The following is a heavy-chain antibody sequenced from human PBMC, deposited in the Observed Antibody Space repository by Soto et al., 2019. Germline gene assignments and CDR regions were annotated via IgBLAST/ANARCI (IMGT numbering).Heavy chain of an antibody. CDR3: AKDHSGYFYDSSGYY. J-gene: IGHJ4*02. D-gene: IGHD3-22*01. V-gene: IGHV3-23*01. CDR1: GFTFSSYA. CDR2: SXGSXXSX. Sequence: SLRLSCAASGFTFSSYAMSWVRQAPGKGLEWVSXSXGSXXSXYXAXPXXXXVTISRDNSKNTLYLQMNSLRAEDTAVYYCAKDHSGYFYDSSGYYWGQGTLVTVSS.